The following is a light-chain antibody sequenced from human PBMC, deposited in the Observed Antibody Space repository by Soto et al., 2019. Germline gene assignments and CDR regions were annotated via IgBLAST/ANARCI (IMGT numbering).Light chain of an antibody. V-gene: IGKV3-15*01. Sequence: EVVMTQSPATLSVSPGERATLSCRASQSVSSNLAWYQQKPGQAPRLLIYGASTRATGIPARFSGSGSGTDFTLTISRLEPEDFAVYYCQQYGDSPWPFGQGTKV. J-gene: IGKJ1*01. CDR1: QSVSSN. CDR2: GAS. CDR3: QQYGDSPWP.